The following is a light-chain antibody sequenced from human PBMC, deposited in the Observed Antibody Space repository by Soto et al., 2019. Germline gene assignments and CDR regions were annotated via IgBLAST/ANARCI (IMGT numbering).Light chain of an antibody. CDR2: DAS. J-gene: IGKJ4*01. Sequence: IVLTQSPSTLSLSPGEIATLSFRASQSVNIYLAWYQQKPGQAPRLLIYDASNRAPGIPARFSGSGSGTDFPLTIPSLEPEDIAVYSCQQRSNWRVTLGGGTKVDIK. V-gene: IGKV3-11*01. CDR3: QQRSNWRVT. CDR1: QSVNIY.